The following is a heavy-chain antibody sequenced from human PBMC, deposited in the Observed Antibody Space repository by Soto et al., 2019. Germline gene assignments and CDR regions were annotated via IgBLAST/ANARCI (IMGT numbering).Heavy chain of an antibody. D-gene: IGHD2-15*01. CDR2: ISAYNGNT. CDR1: GYTITRYV. J-gene: IGHJ6*02. CDR3: ARDGRALGAVYYYYYGIDV. V-gene: IGHV1-18*04. Sequence: VSVKGDCKTSGYTITRYVGSWRRQANGKGLEWMGWISAYNGNTNYAQKLQGRVTMTTDTSTSTAYMELRSLRSDDTAVYYCARDGRALGAVYYYYYGIDVWGQGTTVTVSS.